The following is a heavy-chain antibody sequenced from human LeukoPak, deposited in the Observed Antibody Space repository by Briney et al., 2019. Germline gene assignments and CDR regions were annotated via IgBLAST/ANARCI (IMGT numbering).Heavy chain of an antibody. CDR2: STHSGST. J-gene: IGHJ6*02. CDR1: GESFSDHY. D-gene: IGHD1-1*01. Sequence: PSETLSLTCAVYGESFSDHYWTWIRQPPGKGLEWIGESTHSGSTNYNPSLKSRVTISVDTSKSQFSLKLTSMTAADTAVYYCARGGAVQLERRLSYYYYYGMDVWGQGTTVTVSS. V-gene: IGHV4-34*01. CDR3: ARGGAVQLERRLSYYYYYGMDV.